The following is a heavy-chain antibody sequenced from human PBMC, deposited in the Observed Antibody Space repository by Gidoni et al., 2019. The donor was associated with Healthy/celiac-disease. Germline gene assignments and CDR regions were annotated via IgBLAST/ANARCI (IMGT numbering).Heavy chain of an antibody. Sequence: QVQLVESGGGLVKPGGSLRLSCADSGFTFSDYYMSWIRQAPGKGLEWVSYIISSSSYTNYADSVKGRFTISRDNAKNSLYLQMNSLRAEDTAVYYCARTHSPYSYAQYGMDVWGQGTTVTVSS. J-gene: IGHJ6*02. CDR3: ARTHSPYSYAQYGMDV. CDR2: IISSSSYT. V-gene: IGHV3-11*05. CDR1: GFTFSDYY. D-gene: IGHD5-18*01.